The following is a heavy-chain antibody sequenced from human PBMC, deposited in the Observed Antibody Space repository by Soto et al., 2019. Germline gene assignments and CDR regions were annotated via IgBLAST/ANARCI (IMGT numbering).Heavy chain of an antibody. Sequence: ESLKISCKGSGYTFTNYWIGWVRQMPGKGPEWMGIIYPGDSDTKYNPSFQGQVTISADKSITTTYLQWSSLKASDTAIYYCAASIFYYGMDVWGQGTTVTVSS. CDR3: AASIFYYGMDV. CDR2: IYPGDSDT. V-gene: IGHV5-51*01. CDR1: GYTFTNYW. J-gene: IGHJ6*02.